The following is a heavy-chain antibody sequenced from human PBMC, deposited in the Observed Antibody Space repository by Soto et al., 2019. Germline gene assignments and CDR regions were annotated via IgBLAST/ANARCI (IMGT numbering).Heavy chain of an antibody. CDR1: GFTFSSYD. J-gene: IGHJ6*02. CDR2: IGTAGDT. V-gene: IGHV3-13*01. CDR3: ARMLLRFLEWLARYYYYGMDV. D-gene: IGHD3-3*01. Sequence: GGSLRLSCAASGFTFSSYDMHWVRQATGKGLEWVSAIGTAGDTYYPGSVKGRFTISRENAKNSLYLQMNSLRAGDTAVYYCARMLLRFLEWLARYYYYGMDVWGQGTTVTVSS.